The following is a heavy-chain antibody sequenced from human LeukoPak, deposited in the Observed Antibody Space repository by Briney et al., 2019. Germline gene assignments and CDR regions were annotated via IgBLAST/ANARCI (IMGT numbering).Heavy chain of an antibody. CDR3: ARDLGCSGGSCDLNWFDP. CDR1: GYTFTGYY. J-gene: IGHJ5*02. Sequence: ASVKVSCKASGYTFTGYYMHWVRQAPGQGLEWMGWINPNSGGTNYAQKFQGRVTMTRDTSISTAYMELSRLRSDDTAVYYCARDLGCSGGSCDLNWFDPWGQETLVTVSS. D-gene: IGHD2-15*01. CDR2: INPNSGGT. V-gene: IGHV1-2*02.